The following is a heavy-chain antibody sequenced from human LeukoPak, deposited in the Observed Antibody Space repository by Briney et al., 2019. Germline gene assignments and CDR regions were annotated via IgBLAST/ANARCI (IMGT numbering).Heavy chain of an antibody. CDR3: ARDVAGYYYGMDV. V-gene: IGHV4-39*02. CDR1: GGSISSSSYY. Sequence: SETLSLTCTVSGGSISSSSYYWGWIRQPPGKGLEWIGSIYYSGSTYYNPSLKSPFTISVHTSKNQFSLKLSSVTAADTAVYYCARDVAGYYYGMDVWGQGTTVTVSS. D-gene: IGHD6-19*01. CDR2: IYYSGST. J-gene: IGHJ6*02.